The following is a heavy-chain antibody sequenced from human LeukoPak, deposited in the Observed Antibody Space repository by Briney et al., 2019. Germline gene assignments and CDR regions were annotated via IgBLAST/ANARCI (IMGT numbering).Heavy chain of an antibody. Sequence: GGSLRLSCAASGFTFSSYSMNWVRQAPGKGLEWVSVIYSGGSTYYADSVKGRFTISRDNSKNTLYLQMNSLRAEDTAVYYCARGPDSSSWEGYFDYWGQGTLVTVSS. J-gene: IGHJ4*02. CDR3: ARGPDSSSWEGYFDY. V-gene: IGHV3-53*01. D-gene: IGHD6-6*01. CDR2: IYSGGST. CDR1: GFTFSSYS.